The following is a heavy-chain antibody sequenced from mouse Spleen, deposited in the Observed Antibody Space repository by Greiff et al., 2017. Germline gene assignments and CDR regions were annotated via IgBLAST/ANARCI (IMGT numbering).Heavy chain of an antibody. J-gene: IGHJ3*01. CDR1: GYTFTDYY. Sequence: EVQLQQSGPELVKPGASVKISCKASGYTFTDYYMNWVKQSHGKSLEWIGDINPNNGGTSYNQKFKGKATLTVDKSSSTAYMELRSLTSEDSAVYYCAREGGLRDYYDGIYFAYWGQGTLVTVSA. CDR2: INPNNGGT. CDR3: AREGGLRDYYDGIYFAY. V-gene: IGHV1-26*01. D-gene: IGHD1-1*01.